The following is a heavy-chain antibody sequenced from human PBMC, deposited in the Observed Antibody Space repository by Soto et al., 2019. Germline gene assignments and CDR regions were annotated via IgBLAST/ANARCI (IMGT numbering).Heavy chain of an antibody. D-gene: IGHD5-12*01. J-gene: IGHJ6*02. CDR1: GGSISSYY. CDR2: IYYSGST. Sequence: SETLSLTCTVSGGSISSYYWSWIRQPPGKGLEWIGYIYYSGSTNYNPSLKSRVTISVDTSKNQFSLKLSSVTAADTAVYYCARDSRYSGYPGMDVWGQGTTVTVSS. CDR3: ARDSRYSGYPGMDV. V-gene: IGHV4-59*12.